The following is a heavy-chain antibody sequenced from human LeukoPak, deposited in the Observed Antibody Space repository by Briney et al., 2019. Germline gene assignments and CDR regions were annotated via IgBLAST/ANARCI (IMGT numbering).Heavy chain of an antibody. J-gene: IGHJ5*02. CDR1: GGSISSSNW. Sequence: PSETLSLTCAVSGGSISSSNWWSWVRQPPGKGLEWIGEIYHSGSTNYNPSLKSRVTISVDKSKNQFSLKLSSVTAADTAVYYCAREGGSRGSGSYYLSFCWFDPWGQGTLVTVSS. CDR2: IYHSGST. CDR3: AREGGSRGSGSYYLSFCWFDP. V-gene: IGHV4-4*02. D-gene: IGHD3-10*01.